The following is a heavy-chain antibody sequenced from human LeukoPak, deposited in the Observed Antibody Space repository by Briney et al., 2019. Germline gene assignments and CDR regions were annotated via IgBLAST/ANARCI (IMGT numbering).Heavy chain of an antibody. D-gene: IGHD4-17*01. CDR3: ARSMTTVVP. V-gene: IGHV4-34*01. J-gene: IGHJ5*02. CDR2: INDSGST. CDR1: GGSFSGYY. Sequence: SETLSLTCAVYGGSFSGYYWSWIRQPPGKGLEWIGEINDSGSTDYNPSLKSRVTISVDTSKNQFSLDLSSVTAADTAVYYCARSMTTVVPWGLGTLVTVSS.